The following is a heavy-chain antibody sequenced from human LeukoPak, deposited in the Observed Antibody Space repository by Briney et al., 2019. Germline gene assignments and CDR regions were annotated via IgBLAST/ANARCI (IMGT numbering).Heavy chain of an antibody. D-gene: IGHD3-22*01. CDR1: GFTFTNYG. J-gene: IGHJ5*02. V-gene: IGHV3-13*01. CDR2: IGTAGDT. Sequence: GGSLRLSCAASGFTFTNYGMHWVRQAIGKGLGWVSGIGTAGDTYYPGSVKGRFTISRENAKNSMYLQMNSLRAGDTAVYYCASGRSSGYWGPGGNNNWFDPWGQGTLVTVSS. CDR3: ASGRSSGYWGPGGNNNWFDP.